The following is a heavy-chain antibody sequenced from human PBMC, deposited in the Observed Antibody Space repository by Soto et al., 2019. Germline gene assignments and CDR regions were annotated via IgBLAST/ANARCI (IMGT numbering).Heavy chain of an antibody. CDR3: ARTGRWLQFEDY. CDR1: GFTFSDYS. D-gene: IGHD5-12*01. V-gene: IGHV3-21*01. Sequence: GGSLRLSCATSGFTFSDYSMTWVPQAPGKGLEWVSSISSSGNYKYSADSVKGRFTISRDNTKSSLNLQMNSLRAEDTAVYYCARTGRWLQFEDYWGQGTLVTVSS. J-gene: IGHJ4*02. CDR2: ISSSGNYK.